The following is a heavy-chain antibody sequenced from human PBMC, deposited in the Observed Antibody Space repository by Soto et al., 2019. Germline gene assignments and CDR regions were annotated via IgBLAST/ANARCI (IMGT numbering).Heavy chain of an antibody. CDR2: IYYSGST. D-gene: IGHD3-3*02. CDR3: ASPKIAFYNWFDP. CDR1: GGSISSSSYY. Sequence: PSETLSLTCTVSGGSISSSSYYWGWIRHPPGKGLEWIGSIYYSGSTYYNPSLKSRVTISVDTSKNQFSLKLSSVTAADTAVYYCASPKIAFYNWFDPWGQGTLVTVSS. J-gene: IGHJ5*02. V-gene: IGHV4-39*01.